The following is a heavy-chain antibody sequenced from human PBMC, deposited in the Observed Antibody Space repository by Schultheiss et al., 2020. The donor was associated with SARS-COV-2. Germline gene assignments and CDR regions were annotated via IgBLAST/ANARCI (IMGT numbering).Heavy chain of an antibody. CDR1: GGSFSGYY. D-gene: IGHD3-16*01. J-gene: IGHJ4*02. Sequence: SETLSLTCEVYGGSFSGYYWNWIRQPPGKGLEWIGSIYYSGSTYYNPSLKSRVTISVDTSKNQFSLKLSSVTAADTAVYYCARLGGGANTGDYWGQGTLVTVSS. CDR2: IYYSGST. V-gene: IGHV4-34*01. CDR3: ARLGGGANTGDY.